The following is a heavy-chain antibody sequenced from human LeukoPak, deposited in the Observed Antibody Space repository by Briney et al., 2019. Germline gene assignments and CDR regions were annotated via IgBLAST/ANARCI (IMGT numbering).Heavy chain of an antibody. Sequence: GGSLRLSCAASGFTFSSYEMNWVRQAPGKGLEWVSYISSSGSTIYYADSVKGRFTISRDNAKNSLYLQMNSLRAEDTAVYYCAREGGSGWFDYWGQGTLVTVSS. D-gene: IGHD6-19*01. CDR2: ISSSGSTI. CDR3: AREGGSGWFDY. J-gene: IGHJ4*02. V-gene: IGHV3-48*03. CDR1: GFTFSSYE.